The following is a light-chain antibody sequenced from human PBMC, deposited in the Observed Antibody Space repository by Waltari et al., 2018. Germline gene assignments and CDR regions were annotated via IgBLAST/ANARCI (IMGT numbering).Light chain of an antibody. V-gene: IGKV1-5*03. Sequence: TQMTQSPPTLSASVGDRVTVTCRASQIINNWLAWYQQRPGKVPELLIFQASTLNNRVPSRFSGSGSGTEFTLTISSLQPDDFATYYCQQYNTHPYTFGQGTKLEI. CDR3: QQYNTHPYT. CDR1: QIINNW. CDR2: QAS. J-gene: IGKJ2*01.